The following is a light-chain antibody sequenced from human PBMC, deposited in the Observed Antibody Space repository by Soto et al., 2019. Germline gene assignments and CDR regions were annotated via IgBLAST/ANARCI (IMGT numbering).Light chain of an antibody. CDR2: TAS. CDR1: QSIRTS. Sequence: DIQVTQSPSSLSASVGDRVTITCRASQSIRTSLNWYQQRPGKPPKLLIHTASTLQSGVPSRFSGSGSGTDFTLTISSLQPEDFATYYCQQTYSTLTSFGQGTKLEIK. J-gene: IGKJ2*03. CDR3: QQTYSTLTS. V-gene: IGKV1-39*01.